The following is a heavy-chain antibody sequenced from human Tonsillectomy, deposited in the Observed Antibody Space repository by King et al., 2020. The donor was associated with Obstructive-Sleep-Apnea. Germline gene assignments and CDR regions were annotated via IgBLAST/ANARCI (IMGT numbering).Heavy chain of an antibody. CDR1: GGSISSSSYY. CDR3: AGVIAVAGDYYGMDV. V-gene: IGHV4-39*07. J-gene: IGHJ6*02. Sequence: QLQESGPGLVKPSETLSLTCTVSGGSISSSSYYWGWIRQPPGKGLEWIGSIYYSGSTYYNTSFKSRVTISVDTSKNQISLKLSSVTVADTAVYYCAGVIAVAGDYYGMDVWGQGTTVTVSS. D-gene: IGHD6-19*01. CDR2: IYYSGST.